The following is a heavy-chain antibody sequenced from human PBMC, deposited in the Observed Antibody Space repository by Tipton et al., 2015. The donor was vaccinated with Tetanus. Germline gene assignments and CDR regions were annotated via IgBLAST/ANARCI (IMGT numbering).Heavy chain of an antibody. Sequence: SLRLSCAASGFTFRTYGMHWVRQAPGKGLEWVALILYGGNYKRYDDSVKGRVTISRDDSRNVVYLQMNSLRAEDTAVYYCGIEVRVACFRYFDVWGPGTPVPGSS. D-gene: IGHD2/OR15-2a*01. CDR2: ILYGGNYK. CDR3: GIEVRVACFRYFDV. CDR1: GFTFRTYG. V-gene: IGHV3-33*03. J-gene: IGHJ3*01.